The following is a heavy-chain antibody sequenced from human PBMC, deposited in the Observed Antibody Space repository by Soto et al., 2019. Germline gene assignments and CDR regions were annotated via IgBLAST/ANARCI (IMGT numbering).Heavy chain of an antibody. Sequence: EVQLLESGGGLVQPGGSLSLSCAASGFTFSSYAMSWVRQAPGKGLEWVSAISGSGGSTYYADSVKGRFTISRDNSKTTLYLQMNSLRAEDTAVYYCAKDWGEQWLPNPYYYGMDVWGQGTTVTVSS. V-gene: IGHV3-23*01. CDR3: AKDWGEQWLPNPYYYGMDV. J-gene: IGHJ6*02. CDR2: ISGSGGST. D-gene: IGHD6-19*01. CDR1: GFTFSSYA.